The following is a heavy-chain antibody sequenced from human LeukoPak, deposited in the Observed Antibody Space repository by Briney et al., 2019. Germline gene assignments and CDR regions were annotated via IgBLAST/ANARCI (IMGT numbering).Heavy chain of an antibody. CDR2: ISSSGSTI. J-gene: IGHJ4*02. V-gene: IGHV3-48*03. CDR3: AKPRIAAAGSFDY. Sequence: GGSLRLSCAASGFTFSSYEMNWVRQAPGKGLEWISYISSSGSTIYYADSVKGRFTISRDNARNSLYLQMNSLRAEDTAVYYCAKPRIAAAGSFDYWGQGTLITVSS. D-gene: IGHD6-13*01. CDR1: GFTFSSYE.